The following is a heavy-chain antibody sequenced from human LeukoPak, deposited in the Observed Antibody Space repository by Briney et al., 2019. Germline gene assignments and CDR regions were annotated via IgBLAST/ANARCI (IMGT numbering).Heavy chain of an antibody. CDR2: ISWNSGSI. D-gene: IGHD3-3*01. Sequence: GGSLRLSCAASGFTFDDYAMHWVRQAPGKGLEWVSGISWNSGSIGHADSVKGRFTISRDNAKNSLYLQMNSLRAEDTALYYCAKDTRFLPLYYFDYWGQGTLVTVSS. CDR3: AKDTRFLPLYYFDY. J-gene: IGHJ4*02. V-gene: IGHV3-9*01. CDR1: GFTFDDYA.